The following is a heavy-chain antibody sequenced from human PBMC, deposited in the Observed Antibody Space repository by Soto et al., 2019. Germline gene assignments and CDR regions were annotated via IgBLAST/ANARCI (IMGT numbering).Heavy chain of an antibody. CDR3: ARAREFLEWLGSNWFDP. V-gene: IGHV4-31*03. CDR1: GGSISSGGYY. CDR2: IYYSGST. J-gene: IGHJ5*02. Sequence: QVQLQESGPGLVKPSQTLSLTCTVSGGSISSGGYYWSWIRQHPGKGLEWIGYIYYSGSTYYNPSLKSRITISVDTSKNQFPLKLSSVTAADTAVYYCARAREFLEWLGSNWFDPWGQGTLVTVS. D-gene: IGHD3-3*01.